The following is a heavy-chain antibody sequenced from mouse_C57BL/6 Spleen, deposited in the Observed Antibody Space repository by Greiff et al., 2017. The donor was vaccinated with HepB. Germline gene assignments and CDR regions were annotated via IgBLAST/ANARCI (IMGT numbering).Heavy chain of an antibody. V-gene: IGHV1-63*01. CDR1: GYTFTNYW. J-gene: IGHJ4*01. D-gene: IGHD1-1*01. CDR3: ARRVGYAMDY. CDR2: IYPGGGYT. Sequence: VQLQQSGAELVRPGTSVKMSCKASGYTFTNYWIGWAKQRPGHGLEWIGDIYPGGGYTNYNEKFKGKATLTADKSSSTAYMQFSSLTSEDSAIYYCARRVGYAMDYWGQGTSVTVSS.